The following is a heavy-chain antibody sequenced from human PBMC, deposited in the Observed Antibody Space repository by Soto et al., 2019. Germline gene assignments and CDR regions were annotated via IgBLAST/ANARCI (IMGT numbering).Heavy chain of an antibody. CDR2: IDPSDSYT. CDR3: AREPHYSSSSSSHVDY. CDR1: GYSFTSYW. Sequence: PGESLKISCKGSGYSFTSYWISWVRQMPGKGLEWMGRIDPSDSYTNYSPSFQGHVTISADKSISTAYLQWSSLKASDTAMYYCAREPHYSSSSSSHVDYWGQGTLVTVSS. V-gene: IGHV5-10-1*01. J-gene: IGHJ4*02. D-gene: IGHD6-6*01.